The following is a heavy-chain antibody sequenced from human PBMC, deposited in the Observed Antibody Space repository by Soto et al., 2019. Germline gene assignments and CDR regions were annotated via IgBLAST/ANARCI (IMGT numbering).Heavy chain of an antibody. D-gene: IGHD1-7*01. CDR1: GGSISSSSYH. Sequence: QLQLQESGPGLVKPSETLSLTCSVSGGSISSSSYHWGWVRQPPGKGLEWIGSIYYSGNTYYNPSLKSRVTISVDTSKNQFSLKLSSVTAADTAVYYCARLPNWNYVGGMDVWGQGTTVTVSS. V-gene: IGHV4-39*07. CDR3: ARLPNWNYVGGMDV. CDR2: IYYSGNT. J-gene: IGHJ6*02.